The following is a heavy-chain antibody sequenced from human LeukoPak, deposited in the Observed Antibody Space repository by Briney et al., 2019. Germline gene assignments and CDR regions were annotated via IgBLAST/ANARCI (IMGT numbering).Heavy chain of an antibody. D-gene: IGHD2-15*01. V-gene: IGHV3-30-3*01. J-gene: IGHJ6*02. CDR2: ISYDGSNK. CDR3: ARASYCSGGSCYSTYYYYGMDV. CDR1: GFTFSSYA. Sequence: PGGSLRLSCAASGFTFSSYAMHWVRQAPGKGLEWVPVISYDGSNKYYADSVKGRFTISRDNSKNTLYLQMNSLRAEDTAVYYCARASYCSGGSCYSTYYYYGMDVWGQGTTVTVSS.